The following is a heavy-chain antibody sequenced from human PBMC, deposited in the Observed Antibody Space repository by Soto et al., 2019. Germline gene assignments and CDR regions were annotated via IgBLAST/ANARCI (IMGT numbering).Heavy chain of an antibody. D-gene: IGHD6-13*01. Sequence: SETLSLTCAVSGGSISSGGYSWSWIRQPPGKGLEWIGYIYHSGSTYYNPSLKSRVTISVDRSKNQFSLKLSSVTAADPAVYYCARVVAAAGTVLFDYWGQGTLVTVSS. CDR2: IYHSGST. CDR1: GGSISSGGYS. J-gene: IGHJ4*02. V-gene: IGHV4-30-2*01. CDR3: ARVVAAAGTVLFDY.